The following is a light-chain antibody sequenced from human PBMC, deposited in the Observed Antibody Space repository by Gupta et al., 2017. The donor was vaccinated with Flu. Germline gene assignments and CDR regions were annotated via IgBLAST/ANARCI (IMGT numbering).Light chain of an antibody. CDR1: NIGSKS. V-gene: IGLV3-21*02. CDR3: QVWHSSSKQGV. J-gene: IGLJ2*01. CDR2: EDT. Sequence: SYVLTQPPSVSVAPGQTATISCGGTNIGSKSVHWYQQKPGQAPVLVFSEDTDRTQGIPDRCCGSNIGKTDRRNISRVEAGDEADDKGQVWHSSSKQGVLGGGTKRTVL.